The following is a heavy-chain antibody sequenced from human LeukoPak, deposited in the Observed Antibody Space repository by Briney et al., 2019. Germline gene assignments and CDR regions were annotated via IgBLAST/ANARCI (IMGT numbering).Heavy chain of an antibody. D-gene: IGHD2/OR15-2a*01. Sequence: PGGSLRLSCAASGFTFSNSAMSWVRQAPGKGLEWISTITGGGTNTFYTDSVKGRFTISRDDSKNTVYLQMNSLRAEDTAIYYCAKYTFLQEKYFDDWGQGPLVTVSS. CDR3: AKYTFLQEKYFDD. CDR1: GFTFSNSA. CDR2: ITGGGTNT. V-gene: IGHV3-23*01. J-gene: IGHJ4*02.